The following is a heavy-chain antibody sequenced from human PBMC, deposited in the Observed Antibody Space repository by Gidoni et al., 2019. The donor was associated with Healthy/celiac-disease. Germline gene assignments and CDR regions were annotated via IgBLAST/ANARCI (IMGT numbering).Heavy chain of an antibody. J-gene: IGHJ6*02. V-gene: IGHV4-59*01. CDR3: ARFHVYAQNYYYYYGMDV. CDR1: GGSIRSYY. D-gene: IGHD2-8*01. CDR2: IYDSGST. Sequence: QVQLQESGPGLVKPSETLSLTCTVSGGSIRSYYWSWIRQPPGKGLEWIGYIYDSGSTNYNPSLKSRVTIAVDTSKNQFSLKLSSVTAADTAVYYCARFHVYAQNYYYYYGMDVWGQGTTVNVSS.